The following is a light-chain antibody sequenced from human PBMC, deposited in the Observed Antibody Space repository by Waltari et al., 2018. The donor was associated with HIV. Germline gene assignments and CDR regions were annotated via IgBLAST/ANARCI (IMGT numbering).Light chain of an antibody. Sequence: QSALTQPPSASGSPGQSVTLSCTGTNSDIGTYEYLSWYQQHHGKAPKLVISEVTKRPSGVSDRFSGSKSGNTAFLTVSGLQAEDEADYYCSSFANRDGFYVLFGGGTRLTVL. CDR2: EVT. J-gene: IGLJ2*01. CDR3: SSFANRDGFYVL. V-gene: IGLV2-8*01. CDR1: NSDIGTYEY.